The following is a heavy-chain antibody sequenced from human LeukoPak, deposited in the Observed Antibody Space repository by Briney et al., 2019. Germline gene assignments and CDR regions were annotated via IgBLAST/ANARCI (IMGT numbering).Heavy chain of an antibody. V-gene: IGHV1-2*02. CDR1: GYRFTGFY. CDR3: AREGDFRGSGRGDS. D-gene: IGHD3-10*01. CDR2: INPNTGGT. Sequence: ASVKVSCKTSGYRFTGFYIHWVRQAPGQGLEWMGWINPNTGGTNFAQKFQGRVTMTTDTSMNTAYMDLRSLTSDDTAVYYCAREGDFRGSGRGDSWVQGTLVIVSS. J-gene: IGHJ4*02.